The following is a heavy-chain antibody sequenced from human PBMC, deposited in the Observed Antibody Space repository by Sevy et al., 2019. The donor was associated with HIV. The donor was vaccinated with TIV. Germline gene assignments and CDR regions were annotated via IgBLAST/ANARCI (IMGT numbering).Heavy chain of an antibody. Sequence: SGPTLVHPTQTLTLTCTFSGFSLSTSGVGVGWIRQPPGKALEWLALIYWDDNKRYSPSLRSRLTITKDTSKNQVVLTMTNMDPVDTATYYCAHSLYGDYIGGYFDYWGQGTLVTVSS. CDR3: AHSLYGDYIGGYFDY. D-gene: IGHD4-17*01. V-gene: IGHV2-5*02. CDR2: IYWDDNK. CDR1: GFSLSTSGVG. J-gene: IGHJ4*02.